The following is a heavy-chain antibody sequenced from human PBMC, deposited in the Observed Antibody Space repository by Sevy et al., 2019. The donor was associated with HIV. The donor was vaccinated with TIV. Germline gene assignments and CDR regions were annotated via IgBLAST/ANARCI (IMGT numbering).Heavy chain of an antibody. J-gene: IGHJ6*03. Sequence: GGSLRLSCAASGFTFSSYSMNWVRQAPGKGLEWVSSISSSSSYIYYADSVKGRFTISRDNAKNSLYLQMNSLRAEDTALYYCARDQRDIVVVPAANHYYYYMDVWGKGTTVTVSS. V-gene: IGHV3-21*01. CDR3: ARDQRDIVVVPAANHYYYYMDV. CDR2: ISSSSSYI. CDR1: GFTFSSYS. D-gene: IGHD2-2*01.